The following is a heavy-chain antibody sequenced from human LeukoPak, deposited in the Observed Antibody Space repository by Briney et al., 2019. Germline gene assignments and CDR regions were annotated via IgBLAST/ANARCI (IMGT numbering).Heavy chain of an antibody. J-gene: IGHJ4*02. CDR2: IYYSGST. CDR3: ASMARSAGYYDSSGPFDY. Sequence: SETLSLTCTVSGGSISSYYWSWIRQPPGKGLEWIGYIYYSGSTNYNPSLKSRVTISVDRSKNQFSLKLSSVTAADTAVYYCASMARSAGYYDSSGPFDYWGQGTLVTVSS. CDR1: GGSISSYY. D-gene: IGHD3-22*01. V-gene: IGHV4-59*12.